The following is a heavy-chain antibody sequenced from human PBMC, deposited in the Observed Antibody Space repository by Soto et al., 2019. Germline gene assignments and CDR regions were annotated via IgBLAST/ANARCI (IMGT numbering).Heavy chain of an antibody. CDR2: IIPILGIA. CDR1: GGTFSSYT. J-gene: IGHJ4*02. CDR3: AGEIAVAGRGYYFDY. D-gene: IGHD6-19*01. Sequence: QVQLVQSGAEVKKPGSSVKVSCKASGGTFSSYTISWVRQAPGQGLEWMGRIIPILGIANYAQKFQGRVTITADKSTSTAYMELSSLRSEDTAVYYCAGEIAVAGRGYYFDYWGQGTLVTVSS. V-gene: IGHV1-69*08.